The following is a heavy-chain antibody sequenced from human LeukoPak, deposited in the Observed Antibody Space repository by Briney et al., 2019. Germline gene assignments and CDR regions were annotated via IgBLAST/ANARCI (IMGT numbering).Heavy chain of an antibody. J-gene: IGHJ5*02. CDR3: AKDRSSWYYPFDH. D-gene: IGHD6-13*01. V-gene: IGHV3-23*01. CDR2: ISGGGYNT. Sequence: GGSLRLSCAASGFTFSSYALSWVRRAPGKGLEWVSAISGGGYNTYYADSVRGRFTMSRDNSKNTVYLQMNSLRTEDTALYYCAKDRSSWYYPFDHWGQGTLVTVSS. CDR1: GFTFSSYA.